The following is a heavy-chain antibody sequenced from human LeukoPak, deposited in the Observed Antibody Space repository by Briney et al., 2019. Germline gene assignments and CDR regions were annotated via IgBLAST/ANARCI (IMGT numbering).Heavy chain of an antibody. D-gene: IGHD2-2*03. CDR2: TSSSSGA. CDR1: GFTFSAYD. V-gene: IGHV3-23*01. CDR3: AQGGYFAFDM. Sequence: GGSLRHSCVGSGFTFSAYDMQWVRQAPGKGLEWVLGTSSSSGAHYTDCVKGRFTITRDNSKDTLYLQMDSLRAEDTAVYYCAQGGYFAFDMWGQGTMVTVSS. J-gene: IGHJ3*02.